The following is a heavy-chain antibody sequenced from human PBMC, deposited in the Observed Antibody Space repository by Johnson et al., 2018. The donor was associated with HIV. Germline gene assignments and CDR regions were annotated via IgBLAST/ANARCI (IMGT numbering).Heavy chain of an antibody. Sequence: VLLVESGGGVVRPGGSLRLSCAASGFTVSSNYMSWVRQAPGKGLEWVSVIYSGGSTYYADSVKGRFTISRDNSKNTLYLQMNSLRAEDTAVYYCARARARVTFDIWGQGTMVTVSS. CDR3: ARARARVTFDI. V-gene: IGHV3-53*01. CDR1: GFTVSSNY. J-gene: IGHJ3*02. CDR2: IYSGGST. D-gene: IGHD2-21*01.